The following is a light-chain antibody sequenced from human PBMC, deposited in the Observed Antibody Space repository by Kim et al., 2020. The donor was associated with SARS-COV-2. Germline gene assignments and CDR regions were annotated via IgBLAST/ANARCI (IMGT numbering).Light chain of an antibody. Sequence: EIVLTQSPGTLSLSPGETATLPCRASQSVSSSNLAWYQQKNGQAPRLVIYGASSRATDMPDRFSGSGSGTDFTLTISRLEPEDFAVYYCQHFGTSSGTFGQGTKVDIK. CDR3: QHFGTSSGT. V-gene: IGKV3-20*01. CDR2: GAS. J-gene: IGKJ1*01. CDR1: QSVSSSN.